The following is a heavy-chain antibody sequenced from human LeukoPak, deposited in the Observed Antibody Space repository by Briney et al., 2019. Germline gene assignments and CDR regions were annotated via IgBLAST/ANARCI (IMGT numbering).Heavy chain of an antibody. CDR1: GGSISSSSSY. Sequence: SETLSLTCTVSGGSISSSSSYWGWIRQPPGKGLEWIGSIYYSGSTNYNPSLKSRVTISVDTSKNQFSLKLSSVTAADTAVYYCARVTGSYRAFDYWGQGTLVTVSS. D-gene: IGHD3-16*02. J-gene: IGHJ4*02. CDR3: ARVTGSYRAFDY. CDR2: IYYSGST. V-gene: IGHV4-39*07.